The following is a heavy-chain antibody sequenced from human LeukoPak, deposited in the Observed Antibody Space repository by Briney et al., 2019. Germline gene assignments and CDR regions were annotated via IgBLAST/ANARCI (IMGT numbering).Heavy chain of an antibody. V-gene: IGHV4-59*12. J-gene: IGHJ4*02. CDR2: IYYSGST. D-gene: IGHD5-12*01. CDR3: ARGLVATKRFDY. Sequence: PSETLSLTCTVSGGSISSYYWSWIRQPPGKGLEWIGYIYYSGSTNYNPSLKSRVTISVDTSKNQFSLEVKFMTAADTAVYYCARGLVATKRFDYWGQGTLVTVSS. CDR1: GGSISSYY.